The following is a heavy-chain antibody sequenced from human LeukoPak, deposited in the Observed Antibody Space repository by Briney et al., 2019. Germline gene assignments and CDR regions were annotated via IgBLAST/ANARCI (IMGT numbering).Heavy chain of an antibody. CDR1: GFSFSSYA. CDR3: AKVAEVGATGYYYYMDV. J-gene: IGHJ6*03. V-gene: IGHV3-23*01. Sequence: PGGSLRLSCATSGFSFSSYAMSWVRQAPGKGLEWVSAMSSSDDGRYYAASVRGRFTISRDTSRSTLYLQMNSLRAEDTAVYYCAKVAEVGATGYYYYMDVWGKGTTVTISS. D-gene: IGHD1-26*01. CDR2: MSSSDDGR.